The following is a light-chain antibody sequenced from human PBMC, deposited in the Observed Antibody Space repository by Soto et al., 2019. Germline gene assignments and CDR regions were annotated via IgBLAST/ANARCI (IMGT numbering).Light chain of an antibody. J-gene: IGKJ1*01. CDR1: QSISSW. CDR2: KAS. Sequence: DIQMTQSPSTLSASVGDIVPGTFRARQSISSWLAWDRHKPGEAPNLLIYKASTLKSGVPFSFSGGRSSTYFTLTISSLQPDDFGTYYCRQYNTFWTFGPGTKVDI. CDR3: RQYNTFWT. V-gene: IGKV1-5*03.